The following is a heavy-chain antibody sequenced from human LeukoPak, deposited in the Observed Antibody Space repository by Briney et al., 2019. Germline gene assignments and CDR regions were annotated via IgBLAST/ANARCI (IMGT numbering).Heavy chain of an antibody. Sequence: SETLSLTCAVYGGSFSGYYWSWIRQPPGKGLEWIGEINHSGSTNYNPSLKSRVTISVDTSKNQFPLKLSSVTAADTAVYCCARGRSITIFGVAGGQDYWGQGTLVTVSS. CDR1: GGSFSGYY. CDR2: INHSGST. V-gene: IGHV4-34*01. J-gene: IGHJ4*02. D-gene: IGHD3-3*01. CDR3: ARGRSITIFGVAGGQDY.